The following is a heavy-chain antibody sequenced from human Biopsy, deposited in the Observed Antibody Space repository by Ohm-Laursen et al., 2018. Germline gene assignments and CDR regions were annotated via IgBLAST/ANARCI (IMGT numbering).Heavy chain of an antibody. CDR1: GFSFSNYG. J-gene: IGHJ4*02. CDR3: ARDWQGRAHYYDSSGYDY. D-gene: IGHD3-22*01. V-gene: IGHV3-30*03. CDR2: ISHGGNDE. Sequence: SLRLSCAASGFSFSNYGMHWVRQAPGKGLEWVALISHGGNDEYYADSVKGRFTISRDNAKSSLYLQMNSLRAEDTAVYYCARDWQGRAHYYDSSGYDYWGQGTLVTVSS.